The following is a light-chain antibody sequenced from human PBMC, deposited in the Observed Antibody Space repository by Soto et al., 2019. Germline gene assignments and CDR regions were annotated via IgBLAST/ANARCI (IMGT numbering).Light chain of an antibody. J-gene: IGKJ1*01. CDR1: QSISSW. Sequence: DIQMTKSPSTLSASVGDGVTITCRASQSISSWLAWYQQKPGKAPKLLIYKASTLKSGVPSRFSGSGSGTEFTLTISSLQPDEFATYYCQHYNSYSEAVGQGNKVDIK. CDR2: KAS. V-gene: IGKV1-5*03. CDR3: QHYNSYSEA.